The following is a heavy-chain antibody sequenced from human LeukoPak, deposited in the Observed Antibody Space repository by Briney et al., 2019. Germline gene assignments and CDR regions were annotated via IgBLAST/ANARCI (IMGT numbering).Heavy chain of an antibody. D-gene: IGHD2-2*01. Sequence: GGSLRPSCAASGFTFSSYWMSWVGQAPGQRLEWLANINEGGSVGYYVDSRKGRFTISRDNAKNSLYLQMNSLRAEDTAVYYCARAGFSTSRDFWGQGTLVTVSS. CDR3: ARAGFSTSRDF. CDR1: GFTFSSYW. CDR2: INEGGSVG. J-gene: IGHJ4*02. V-gene: IGHV3-7*03.